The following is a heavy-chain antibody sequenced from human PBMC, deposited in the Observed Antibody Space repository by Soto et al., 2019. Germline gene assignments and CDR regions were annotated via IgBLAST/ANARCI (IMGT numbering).Heavy chain of an antibody. CDR1: GGSISSNY. V-gene: IGHV4-59*08. D-gene: IGHD3-9*01. Sequence: QVQLQESGPGLVKPSETLSLTCTVSGGSISSNYWSWIRQPLGKGLEYIGYIDYSGSTHYKASLKSRVTISLDTSKNQFSLKLSSVTAADTAVYYCARHRTGLDSWGQGTLVTVSS. CDR3: ARHRTGLDS. J-gene: IGHJ4*02. CDR2: IDYSGST.